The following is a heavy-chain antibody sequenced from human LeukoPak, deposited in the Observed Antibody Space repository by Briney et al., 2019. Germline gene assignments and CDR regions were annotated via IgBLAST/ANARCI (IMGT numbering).Heavy chain of an antibody. D-gene: IGHD6-13*01. CDR3: ARFSSSWDLYYFDY. CDR1: GGSIISNSYY. V-gene: IGHV4-39*07. Sequence: SETLSLTCAVSGGSIISNSYYWGWIRQPPGQGLEWIGSIYYSGSTYYNPSLKSRVTISVDKSKNQFSLKLSSVTAADTAVYYCARFSSSWDLYYFDYWGQGTLVTVSS. CDR2: IYYSGST. J-gene: IGHJ4*02.